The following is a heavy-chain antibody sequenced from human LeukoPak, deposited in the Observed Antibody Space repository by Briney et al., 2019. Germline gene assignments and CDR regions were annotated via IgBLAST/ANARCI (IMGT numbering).Heavy chain of an antibody. CDR2: IYPGDSDT. CDR3: ARQVRCSSTSCLDY. CDR1: GYSFTSYW. Sequence: GESLKISCKGSGYSFTSYWIGWVRQMPGKGLEWMGIIYPGDSDTRYSPSFQGHVTISSDKSISTAYLQWSSLKASDTAMYYCARQVRCSSTSCLDYWGQGTLVTVSS. D-gene: IGHD2-2*01. V-gene: IGHV5-51*01. J-gene: IGHJ4*02.